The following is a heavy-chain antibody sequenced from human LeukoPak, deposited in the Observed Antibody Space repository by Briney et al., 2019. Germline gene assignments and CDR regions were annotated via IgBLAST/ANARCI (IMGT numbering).Heavy chain of an antibody. J-gene: IGHJ5*02. V-gene: IGHV3-23*01. Sequence: PGGSLRLSCAASGFTFSSYAMSWVRQAPGKGLEWVSAISGSGGSTYYADSVKGRFTISRDNSKNTLYLQMNSLRAEDTAVYYCAKDVDTAMVSGRGGGWFDPWGQGTLVTVSS. CDR2: ISGSGGST. D-gene: IGHD5-18*01. CDR3: AKDVDTAMVSGRGGGWFDP. CDR1: GFTFSSYA.